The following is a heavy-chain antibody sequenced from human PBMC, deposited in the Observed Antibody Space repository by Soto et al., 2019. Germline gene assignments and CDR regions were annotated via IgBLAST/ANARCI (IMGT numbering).Heavy chain of an antibody. J-gene: IGHJ4*02. CDR2: IHDSGIT. Sequence: SETLSLTCSVSGGSMRSFYWSWIRQPPGKGLEWIGYIHDSGITDYNPSLKSRATISIDTFRNQISLNLHSVTAADTAVYYCAREYAFSSDYWGQGTVVTVSS. V-gene: IGHV4-59*01. CDR3: AREYAFSSDY. D-gene: IGHD2-2*01. CDR1: GGSMRSFY.